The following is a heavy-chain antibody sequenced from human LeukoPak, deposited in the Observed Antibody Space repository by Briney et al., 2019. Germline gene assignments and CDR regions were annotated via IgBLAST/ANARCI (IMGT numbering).Heavy chain of an antibody. V-gene: IGHV4-4*07. CDR3: ADGFAY. Sequence: SETLSLTCTVSGGSISSYYWSWIRQPAGKGLEWIGRIYTSGSTNYNPSLKSRVTMLVDKSTNHFSLKLSTVTAADTAVYYCADGFAYWGQETRFTVSS. CDR1: GGSISSYY. CDR2: IYTSGST. J-gene: IGHJ4*02.